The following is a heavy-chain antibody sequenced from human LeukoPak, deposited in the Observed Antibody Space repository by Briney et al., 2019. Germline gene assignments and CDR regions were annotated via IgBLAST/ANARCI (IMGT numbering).Heavy chain of an antibody. CDR2: IYSGGNK. V-gene: IGHV3-66*01. CDR3: ARVGGYYKPESFDY. Sequence: PRGSMTLSCEISGSTVTSNYMCWVSQAPGKGLEWVSVIYSGGNKYSAYSVKGRYTIARDNSKNTLYRQMNTLRAEDTAVYYCARVGGYYKPESFDYCGQGTLVTVSS. D-gene: IGHD3-22*01. CDR1: GSTVTSNY. J-gene: IGHJ4*02.